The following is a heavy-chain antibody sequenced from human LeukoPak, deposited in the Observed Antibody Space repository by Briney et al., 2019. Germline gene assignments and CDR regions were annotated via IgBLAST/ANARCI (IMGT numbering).Heavy chain of an antibody. D-gene: IGHD6-13*01. CDR2: IKQDGSEK. J-gene: IGHJ4*02. V-gene: IGHV3-7*04. CDR3: ARVSIAAAGTFCYFDY. Sequence: PGGSLRLSRAASGCTFSSYWMSWVRQAPGKGLEWVANIKQDGSEKYYVDSVKGRFTISRDNAKNSLYLRMNSLRAEDTAVYYCARVSIAAAGTFCYFDYWGQGTLVTVSS. CDR1: GCTFSSYW.